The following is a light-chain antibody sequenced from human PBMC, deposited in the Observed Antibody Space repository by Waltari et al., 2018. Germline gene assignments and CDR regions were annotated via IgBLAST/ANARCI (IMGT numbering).Light chain of an antibody. CDR3: NSRDTSGNHWV. V-gene: IGLV3-19*01. Sequence: SSELTQDPAVSVALGQTVRITCQGDSLRIYYASWYQQKPGQAPVLVMYAKNSRPSGIPGRFSGSRSGNTASLTITGAQAEDEADYYCNSRDTSGNHWVFGGGTKVTVL. CDR2: AKN. J-gene: IGLJ3*02. CDR1: SLRIYY.